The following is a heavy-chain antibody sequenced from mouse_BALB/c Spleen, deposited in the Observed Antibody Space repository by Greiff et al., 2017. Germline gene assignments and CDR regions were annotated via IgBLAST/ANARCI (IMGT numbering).Heavy chain of an antibody. D-gene: IGHD2-3*01. CDR3: ARVGGYDDYLFAY. Sequence: VQLQQPGAELVKPGTSVKLSCKASGYNFTSYWINWVKLRPGQGLEWIGDIYPGSGSTNYNEKFKSKATLTVDTSSSTAYMQLSSLASEDSALYYCARVGGYDDYLFAYWGQGTLVTVSA. CDR2: IYPGSGST. V-gene: IGHV1-55*01. CDR1: GYNFTSYW. J-gene: IGHJ3*01.